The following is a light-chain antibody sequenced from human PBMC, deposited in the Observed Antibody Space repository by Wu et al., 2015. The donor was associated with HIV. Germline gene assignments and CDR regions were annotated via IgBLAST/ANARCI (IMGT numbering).Light chain of an antibody. CDR2: GAS. V-gene: IGKV3-15*01. J-gene: IGKJ1*01. CDR3: QQYNNWPPSWT. CDR1: QSVSSN. Sequence: EIVMTQSPATLSVSPGERATLSCRASQSVSSNLAWYQQKPGQAPRLFIYGASTRATGIPARFSGSGSETEFTLTISNMQSEDFAVYYCQQYNNWPPSWTFGQGTKVEMK.